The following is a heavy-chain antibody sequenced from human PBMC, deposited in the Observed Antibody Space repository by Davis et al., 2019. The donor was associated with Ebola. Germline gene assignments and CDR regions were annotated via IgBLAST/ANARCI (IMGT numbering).Heavy chain of an antibody. CDR1: GFTFSSYA. J-gene: IGHJ4*02. D-gene: IGHD2-21*01. Sequence: PGGSLRLSCAASGFTFSSYAMSWVRQAPGKGLEWVSAISGSGGSTYYADSVKGRFTISRDNSKNTLYLQMNSLRAEDTAVYYCAKDHLAYCGGDCYDFDYWGQGTLVTVSS. V-gene: IGHV3-23*01. CDR2: ISGSGGST. CDR3: AKDHLAYCGGDCYDFDY.